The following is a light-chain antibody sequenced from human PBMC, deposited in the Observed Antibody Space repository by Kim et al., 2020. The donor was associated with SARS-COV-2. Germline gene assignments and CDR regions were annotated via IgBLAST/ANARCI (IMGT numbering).Light chain of an antibody. J-gene: IGKJ4*01. CDR3: QHYGNLPLT. Sequence: DIQMTQSPSSLSASVGDRVTITCQASQDITNKLNWYQQKPGKAPKLLIYDASNLETGVPSRFSGSASGTYFSLTISSLQPEDIATYYCQHYGNLPLTFGGGTKVDIK. CDR1: QDITNK. CDR2: DAS. V-gene: IGKV1-33*01.